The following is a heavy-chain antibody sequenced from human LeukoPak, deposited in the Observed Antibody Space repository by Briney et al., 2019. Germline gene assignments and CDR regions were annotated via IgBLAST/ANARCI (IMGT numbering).Heavy chain of an antibody. Sequence: GGSLRLSCAASGFTFSDYYMSWIRQAPGKGLEWVSYISSSGSTYYADSVKGRFTISRDNSKNTLYLQMNSLRAEDTAVYYCATRWGMTVAGTFYWGQGTLVTVSS. V-gene: IGHV3-11*01. CDR1: GFTFSDYY. D-gene: IGHD6-19*01. CDR2: ISSSGST. J-gene: IGHJ4*02. CDR3: ATRWGMTVAGTFY.